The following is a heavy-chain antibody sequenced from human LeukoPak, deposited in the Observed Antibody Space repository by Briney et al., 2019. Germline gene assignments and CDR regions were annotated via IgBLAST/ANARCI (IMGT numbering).Heavy chain of an antibody. J-gene: IGHJ4*02. CDR3: ARDWGIVVVTAAFDY. Sequence: GGSLRLSCVVSGFTFSSYSMNWVRQAPGKGLEWVSYISASSGTIYYADSVRGRFTISRDNSKNTLYLQMNSLRAEDTAVYYCARDWGIVVVTAAFDYWGQGTLVTVSS. CDR2: ISASSGTI. CDR1: GFTFSSYS. V-gene: IGHV3-48*01. D-gene: IGHD2-21*02.